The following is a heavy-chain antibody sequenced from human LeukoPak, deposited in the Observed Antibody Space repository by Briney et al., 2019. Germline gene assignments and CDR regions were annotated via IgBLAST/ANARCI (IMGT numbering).Heavy chain of an antibody. V-gene: IGHV4-4*02. D-gene: IGHD3-22*01. Sequence: SETLSLTCAVSGGSISSSNWWSWVRQPPGKGLEWIGEIYHSGSTNYNPSLKSRVTISVDKSKNQFSLKLSSVTAADTAVYYCASGPPHYYDSSRYDYWGQGTLVTVSS. CDR3: ASGPPHYYDSSRYDY. CDR1: GGSISSSNW. J-gene: IGHJ4*02. CDR2: IYHSGST.